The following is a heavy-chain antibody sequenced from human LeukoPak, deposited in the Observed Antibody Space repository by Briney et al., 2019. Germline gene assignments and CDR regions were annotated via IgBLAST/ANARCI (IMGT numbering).Heavy chain of an antibody. Sequence: ASVKVSCKASGYTFTSYYMHWVRQAPGQGLEWMGRIIPILGIANYAQKFQGRVTITADKSTSTAYMELSSLRSEDTAVYYCARNPSGTAMVTSWGQGTLVTVSS. CDR2: IIPILGIA. V-gene: IGHV1-69*02. CDR3: ARNPSGTAMVTS. J-gene: IGHJ5*02. CDR1: GYTFTSYY. D-gene: IGHD5-18*01.